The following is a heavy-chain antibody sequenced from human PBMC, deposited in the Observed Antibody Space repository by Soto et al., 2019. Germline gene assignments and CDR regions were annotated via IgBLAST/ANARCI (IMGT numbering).Heavy chain of an antibody. CDR2: IYHSGST. D-gene: IGHD2-8*02. CDR1: GGSISSSNW. Sequence: PSXTLSLTGAVSGGSISSSNWWSLVRQSPGKGLEWIGEIYHSGSTNYNPSLKSRVTISVDTSKNQFSLKLTSVTAADTAVYYCARDKITGLFDYWGQGTLVTVSS. CDR3: ARDKITGLFDY. J-gene: IGHJ4*02. V-gene: IGHV4-4*02.